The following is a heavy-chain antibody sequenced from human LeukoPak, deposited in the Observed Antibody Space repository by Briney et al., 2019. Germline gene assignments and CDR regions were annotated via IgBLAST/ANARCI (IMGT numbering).Heavy chain of an antibody. D-gene: IGHD2-2*01. V-gene: IGHV3-74*01. CDR3: ARDPRFCTSTSCSLYYYYGMDV. CDR1: GFTFSSYW. J-gene: IGHJ6*02. Sequence: GGSLRLSCAASGFTFSSYWMHWVRQAPGKGLVWVSRIDSDGSTTIYADSVKGRFSISRDNAKNTLYLQMNSLRAEDTAVYYCARDPRFCTSTSCSLYYYYGMDVWGQGTTVTVSS. CDR2: IDSDGSTT.